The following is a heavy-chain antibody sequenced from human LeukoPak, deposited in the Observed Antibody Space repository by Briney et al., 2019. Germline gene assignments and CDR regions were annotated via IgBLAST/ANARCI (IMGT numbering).Heavy chain of an antibody. J-gene: IGHJ4*02. Sequence: SETLSLTCTVSGGSISSYYWSWIRQPPGKGLEWIGYIYYSGSTNYNPSLKSRVTISVDTSKNQFSLKLSSVTAADTAVYYCARGMWLGGAGVGGWGQGTLVTVSS. CDR1: GGSISSYY. V-gene: IGHV4-59*01. CDR2: IYYSGST. CDR3: ARGMWLGGAGVGG. D-gene: IGHD3-10*01.